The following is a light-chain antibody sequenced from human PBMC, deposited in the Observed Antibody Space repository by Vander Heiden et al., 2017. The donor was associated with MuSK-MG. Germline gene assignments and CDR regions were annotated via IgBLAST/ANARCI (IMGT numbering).Light chain of an antibody. CDR3: QQSNIT. V-gene: IGKV1-16*01. J-gene: IGKJ5*01. Sequence: IQMTQSPSSRSASVGDRVTITWRASQVISNYFSWCQQKPGKLPKYLSYTVASVESGDLCTVSGSPYGTDFARNLRRVESEDCDLEHGQQSNITFGQGTQLDIK. CDR1: QVISNY. CDR2: TVA.